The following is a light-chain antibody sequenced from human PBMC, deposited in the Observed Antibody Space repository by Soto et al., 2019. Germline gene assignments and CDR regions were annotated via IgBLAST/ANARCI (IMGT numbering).Light chain of an antibody. J-gene: IGLJ2*01. CDR2: SNN. CDR3: AAWDDSLNGVV. V-gene: IGLV1-44*01. CDR1: SPNIGSNT. Sequence: QLVLTQPPSASGTPGQRVTISCSGSSPNIGSNTVNWYQQLPGTAPKLLIYSNNQRPSGVPDRFSGSKSGTSASLAISGLQSEDEADYYCAAWDDSLNGVVFGGGTKLTVL.